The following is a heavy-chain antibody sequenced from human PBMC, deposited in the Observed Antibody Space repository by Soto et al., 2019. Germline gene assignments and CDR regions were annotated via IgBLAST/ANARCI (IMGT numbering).Heavy chain of an antibody. V-gene: IGHV4-31*03. Sequence: QVQLQESGPGLVRPSQTLSLTCTVSGGSINSGGYYWSWIRQHPGKGLEWIGYIYYSGSTYYNPSLKSRVTISADTSKNQFSLKLSSLTAADTAVFYRARGGRRSPGMDVWGQGTTVTVSS. J-gene: IGHJ6*02. CDR3: ARGGRRSPGMDV. CDR2: IYYSGST. CDR1: GGSINSGGYY.